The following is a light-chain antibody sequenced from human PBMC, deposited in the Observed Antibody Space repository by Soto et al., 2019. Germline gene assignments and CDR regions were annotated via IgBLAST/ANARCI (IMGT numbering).Light chain of an antibody. CDR3: LLDFGYFWA. Sequence: AIQLTQSPSSLSASVGDRVTITCRASQAIRSALGWYQQKPGKVPKLLIYAASTLQSGVPSRFSGSGFGTDFTLTISRLQPEAFATYYCLLDFGYFWAFGQGTKVDIK. V-gene: IGKV1-6*01. J-gene: IGKJ1*01. CDR2: AAS. CDR1: QAIRSA.